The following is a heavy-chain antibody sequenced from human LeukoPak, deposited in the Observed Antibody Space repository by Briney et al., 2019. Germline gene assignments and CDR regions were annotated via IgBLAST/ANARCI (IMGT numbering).Heavy chain of an antibody. D-gene: IGHD1-26*01. CDR1: GDSVSSNSAA. Sequence: SQTLSLTCAISGDSVSSNSAAWNWIRQSPSRGLEWLGRTYYRSKWYNDYAVSVKSRITINPDTSKNQFSLKLNSVTAADTAVYYCASYHSGIDAFDIWGQGTMVTVSS. CDR3: ASYHSGIDAFDI. CDR2: TYYRSKWYN. J-gene: IGHJ3*02. V-gene: IGHV6-1*01.